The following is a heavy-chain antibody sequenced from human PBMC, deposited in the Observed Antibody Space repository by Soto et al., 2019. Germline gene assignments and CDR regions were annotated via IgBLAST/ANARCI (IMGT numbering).Heavy chain of an antibody. V-gene: IGHV1-69*01. Sequence: QVQLVQSGAEVKKPGSSVKVSCKASGGTFSSYAISWVRQAPGQGLEWMGGIIPIFGTANYAQKFQGRVTINADESTSTAYMELSSLRSEDTAVYYCARDDIVVVPAAAYYYYGMDVWGQGTTVTVSS. CDR3: ARDDIVVVPAAAYYYYGMDV. D-gene: IGHD2-2*01. CDR1: GGTFSSYA. CDR2: IIPIFGTA. J-gene: IGHJ6*02.